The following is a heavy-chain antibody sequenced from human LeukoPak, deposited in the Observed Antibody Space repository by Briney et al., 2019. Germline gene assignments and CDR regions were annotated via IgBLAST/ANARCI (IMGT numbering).Heavy chain of an antibody. CDR3: VRGTMIVGP. V-gene: IGHV3-20*04. CDR1: GFTFDDFG. J-gene: IGHJ5*02. Sequence: GGSLRLSCAASGFTFDDFGMTWVRQAPGKGLEWVSSINSNGARTTYGDSVKGRFTISRDDANDPLYLLMHSLRAEDTAFYYCVRGTMIVGPWGQGTLVTVSS. CDR2: INSNGART. D-gene: IGHD3-22*01.